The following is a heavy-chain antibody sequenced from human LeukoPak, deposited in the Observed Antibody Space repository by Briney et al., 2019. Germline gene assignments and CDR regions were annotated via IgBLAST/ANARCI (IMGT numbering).Heavy chain of an antibody. V-gene: IGHV3-7*03. J-gene: IGHJ4*02. Sequence: GGSLRLSCAASGFTFSSYWMSWVRQAPGKGLEWVANIKQDGSEKYYVDSVKGRFTISRDNAKNSLYLQMNSLRADDTAVYYCTRGEHLDTVMVKYWGQGTLVTVSS. CDR3: TRGEHLDTVMVKY. CDR2: IKQDGSEK. D-gene: IGHD5-18*01. CDR1: GFTFSSYW.